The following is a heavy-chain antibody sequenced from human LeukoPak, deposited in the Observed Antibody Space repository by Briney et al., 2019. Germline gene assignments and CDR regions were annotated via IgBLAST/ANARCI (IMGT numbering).Heavy chain of an antibody. CDR2: INHSGST. J-gene: IGHJ4*02. CDR1: GGSFSGYY. D-gene: IGHD6-19*01. V-gene: IGHV4-34*09. CDR3: ARTRGGSGRLFDY. Sequence: SETLSLTCAVYGGSFSGYYWSWIRQPPGKGLEWIGEINHSGSTNYNPSLKSRVTTSVDTSKNQFSLKLSSVTAADTAVYYCARTRGGSGRLFDYWGQGTLVTVSS.